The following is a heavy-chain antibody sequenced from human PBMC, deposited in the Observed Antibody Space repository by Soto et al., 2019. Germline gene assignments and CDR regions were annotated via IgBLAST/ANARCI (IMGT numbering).Heavy chain of an antibody. J-gene: IGHJ4*02. Sequence: QVQLVESGGGVVQPGRSLRLSCAASGFIFNEYGMHWVRQVPGKGLEWVAVIWYDGSNKYYADSVKGRFTFSRDNSKNTMSLQRNSLRVEDTAVYYCARWGCSGSNCNLNQRSFDLWGQGTLVSVSS. CDR2: IWYDGSNK. CDR1: GFIFNEYG. D-gene: IGHD2-15*01. CDR3: ARWGCSGSNCNLNQRSFDL. V-gene: IGHV3-33*03.